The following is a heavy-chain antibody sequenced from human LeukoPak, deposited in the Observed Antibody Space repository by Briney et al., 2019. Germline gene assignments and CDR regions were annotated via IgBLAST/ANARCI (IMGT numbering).Heavy chain of an antibody. CDR2: IYRGGST. J-gene: IGHJ5*02. CDR1: GFTVSSNY. Sequence: GGSLRLSCAASGFTVSSNYMSWVRQTPGKGLEWVSVIYRGGSTYYADSVKGRFTISRDNSKNTLYLQMNSLRAEDTAVYYCARDYYGSGSYYNWFDPWGQGTLVTVSS. D-gene: IGHD3-10*01. CDR3: ARDYYGSGSYYNWFDP. V-gene: IGHV3-66*01.